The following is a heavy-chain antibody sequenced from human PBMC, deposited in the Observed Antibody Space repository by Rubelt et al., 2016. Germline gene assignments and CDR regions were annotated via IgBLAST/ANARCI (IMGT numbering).Heavy chain of an antibody. Sequence: SYAMHWVRQAPGKGLEWVAVISYDGSNKCYADSVKGRFTISRDNSKNTLYLQMNSLRAEDTAVYYCARDRAYYDFWSGYYMEGKNAFDIWGQGTMVTVSS. CDR2: ISYDGSNK. CDR3: ARDRAYYDFWSGYYMEGKNAFDI. J-gene: IGHJ3*02. D-gene: IGHD3-3*01. V-gene: IGHV3-30*04. CDR1: SYA.